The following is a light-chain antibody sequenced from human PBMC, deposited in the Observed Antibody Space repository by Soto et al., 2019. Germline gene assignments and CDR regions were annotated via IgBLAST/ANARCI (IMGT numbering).Light chain of an antibody. Sequence: DIQMTQSPSTLSASVGDRVTITCRASQSISSWLAWYQQKPGKAPKLLIYDASSLESGVPSRLSGSGSGTEFTLTISSLQPDDFATYYCQQYNSYSSWAFGQGTKVEI. CDR3: QQYNSYSSWA. CDR2: DAS. J-gene: IGKJ1*01. V-gene: IGKV1-5*01. CDR1: QSISSW.